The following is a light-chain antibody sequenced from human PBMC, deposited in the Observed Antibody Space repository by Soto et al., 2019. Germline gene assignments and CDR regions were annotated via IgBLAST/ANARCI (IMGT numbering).Light chain of an antibody. CDR2: GAS. CDR1: QSVSSSY. Sequence: EIVLTQSPGILSLSPGERATLSCRASQSVSSSYSAWYQQKPGQAPRLLIYGASSRATGIPDRFSGSGSGTDFTLTISRLEPEDFAVYYCQQYGSTPYTFGQGTKLEIK. J-gene: IGKJ2*01. CDR3: QQYGSTPYT. V-gene: IGKV3-20*01.